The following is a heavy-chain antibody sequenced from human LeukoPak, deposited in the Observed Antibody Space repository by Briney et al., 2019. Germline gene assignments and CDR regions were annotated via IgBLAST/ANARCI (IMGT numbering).Heavy chain of an antibody. Sequence: SETLSLTCSVSGVSISSGSNYWGWIRQPPGKTLEWIGSIYSNGSTYYNPSLKSRVIILIDTAKNHFSLNLSSVTAADTAVYYCARSDGYGLVGIWGQGTMVTVSS. V-gene: IGHV4-39*07. CDR1: GVSISSGSNY. D-gene: IGHD3-10*01. CDR3: ARSDGYGLVGI. J-gene: IGHJ3*02. CDR2: IYSNGST.